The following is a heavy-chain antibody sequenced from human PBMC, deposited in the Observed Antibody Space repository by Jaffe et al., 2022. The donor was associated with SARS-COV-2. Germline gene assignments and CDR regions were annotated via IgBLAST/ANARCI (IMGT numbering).Heavy chain of an antibody. V-gene: IGHV4-34*01. D-gene: IGHD3-10*01. CDR2: INHSGST. J-gene: IGHJ4*02. CDR1: GGSFSGYY. Sequence: QVQLQQWGAGLLKPSETLSLTCDVYGGSFSGYYWSWIRQPPGKGLEWIGEINHSGSTNYNPSLKSRVTISVDTSKSQFSLKLTSVTAADTAVYYCARGRYYFDSVSPFDYWGQGTLVTVSS. CDR3: ARGRYYFDSVSPFDY.